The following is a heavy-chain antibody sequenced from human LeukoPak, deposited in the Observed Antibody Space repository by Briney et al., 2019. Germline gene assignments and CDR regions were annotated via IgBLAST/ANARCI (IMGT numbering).Heavy chain of an antibody. J-gene: IGHJ4*02. CDR1: GGSISSYH. CDR2: IYYSGSP. CDR3: ARGGEYSSGCPGDY. V-gene: IGHV4-59*12. Sequence: PSETLSLACTVSGGSISSYHWSWIRQPPGKGLEWIGYIYYSGSPNYNPSLKSRVTISVDTSKTQFSLRLRSVTAADTAVYYCARGGEYSSGCPGDYWGQGTLVTVSS. D-gene: IGHD6-19*01.